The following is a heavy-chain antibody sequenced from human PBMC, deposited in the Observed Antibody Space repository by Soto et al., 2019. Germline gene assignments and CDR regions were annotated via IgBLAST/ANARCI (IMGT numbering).Heavy chain of an antibody. J-gene: IGHJ5*02. D-gene: IGHD2-15*01. CDR3: ARDIYCSGGSCDRWFDP. V-gene: IGHV4-59*01. Sequence: SETLSLTCTVSGGSISSYYWSWIRQPPGKGLEWIGYIYYSGSTNYNPSLKSRVTISVDTSKNQFSLKLSSVTAADTAVYYCARDIYCSGGSCDRWFDPWGKGTLVTVSS. CDR1: GGSISSYY. CDR2: IYYSGST.